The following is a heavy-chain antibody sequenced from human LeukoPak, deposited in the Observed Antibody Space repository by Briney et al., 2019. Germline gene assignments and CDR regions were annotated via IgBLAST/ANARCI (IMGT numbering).Heavy chain of an antibody. CDR3: ARDTHDAPDY. Sequence: PGGSLRLSCAASGFGFSTSTMNWVRQAPGRGLEWVSSMSSSGSSIYYADSVKGRFTISRDNAKTSLYLQMNSLRAEDTAVYYCARDTHDAPDYWGQGTLVTVSS. J-gene: IGHJ4*02. V-gene: IGHV3-21*04. CDR2: MSSSGSSI. CDR1: GFGFSTST. D-gene: IGHD1-1*01.